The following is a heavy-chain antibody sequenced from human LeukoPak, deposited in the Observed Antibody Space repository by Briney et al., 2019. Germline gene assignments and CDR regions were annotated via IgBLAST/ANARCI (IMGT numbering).Heavy chain of an antibody. CDR1: GASVSSGRYL. Sequence: PSETLSLTFAVSGASVSSGRYLWSWIRQPPGKGLEWIGYIYYSGSTNYNPSLKRRVTISVDTSKNQFSLKLSSVTAADTAVYYCESNTPPYYDYVWGSYGLSYAFEIWREGTMVTVSS. J-gene: IGHJ3*02. D-gene: IGHD3-16*01. CDR2: IYYSGST. CDR3: ESNTPPYYDYVWGSYGLSYAFEI. V-gene: IGHV4-61*01.